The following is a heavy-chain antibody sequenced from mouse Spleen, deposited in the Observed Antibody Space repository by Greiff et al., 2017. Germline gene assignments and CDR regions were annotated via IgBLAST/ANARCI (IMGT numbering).Heavy chain of an antibody. V-gene: IGHV3-6*01. CDR1: GYSITSGYY. Sequence: EVQLVESGPGLVKPSQSLSLTCSVTGYSITSGYYWNWIRQFPGNKLEWMGYISYDGSNNYNPSLKNRISITRDTSKNQFFLKLNSVTTEDTATYYCARWGDGYFDYWGQGTTLTVSS. J-gene: IGHJ2*01. CDR3: ARWGDGYFDY. D-gene: IGHD3-3*01. CDR2: ISYDGSN.